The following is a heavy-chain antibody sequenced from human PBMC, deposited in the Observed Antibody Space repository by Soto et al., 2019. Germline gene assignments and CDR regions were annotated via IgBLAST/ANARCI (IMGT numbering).Heavy chain of an antibody. V-gene: IGHV3-30*18. CDR2: MSYDGSSK. CDR1: GFTFSTYG. D-gene: IGHD2-2*01. CDR3: AKEGDCTTTTCYDYFGIDV. Sequence: QVQLVESGGGVVQPGRSLRLSCAASGFTFSTYGMHWARQAPGKGLEWVAVMSYDGSSKYYADSVKGRFTSSRDNVRNMLHLQLNSLRADDTAVYYCAKEGDCTTTTCYDYFGIDVWGQGTTVTVSS. J-gene: IGHJ6*02.